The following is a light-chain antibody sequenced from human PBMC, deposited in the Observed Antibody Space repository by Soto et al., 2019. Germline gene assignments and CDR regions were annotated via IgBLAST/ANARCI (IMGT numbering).Light chain of an antibody. V-gene: IGLV2-14*03. CDR2: DVS. Sequence: QSALTQPASVSGSPGQSITISCTGTSSDVGCSNYIFWYQQHPGKAPKLIISDVSNRPSGVSNRFSGSKSANTASLTISGLQAEEEADYYCSSFTSSDTDVFGSGTKLTVL. CDR1: SSDVGCSNY. CDR3: SSFTSSDTDV. J-gene: IGLJ1*01.